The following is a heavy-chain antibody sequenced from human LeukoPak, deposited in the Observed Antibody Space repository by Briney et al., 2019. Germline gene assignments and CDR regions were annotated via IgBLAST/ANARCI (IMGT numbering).Heavy chain of an antibody. D-gene: IGHD4-11*01. Sequence: GGSLRLSCAVSGFTVSSNHMSWVRQAPGKGLEWVSVFYSGGDTHYADSVKGRFTISRDNSKNTLYLQMNSLRAEDTAVYYCARDPPLQSGSYYYYGMDVWGQGTTVTVSS. J-gene: IGHJ6*02. CDR3: ARDPPLQSGSYYYYGMDV. CDR2: FYSGGDT. CDR1: GFTVSSNH. V-gene: IGHV3-53*01.